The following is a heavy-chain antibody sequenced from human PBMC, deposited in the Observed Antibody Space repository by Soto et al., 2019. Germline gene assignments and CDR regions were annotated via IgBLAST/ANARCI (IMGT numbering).Heavy chain of an antibody. D-gene: IGHD3-3*01. CDR1: GGSISSGDYY. V-gene: IGHV4-30-4*01. CDR3: ASLRFLEWLPKDDAFDI. CDR2: IYYSGST. J-gene: IGHJ3*02. Sequence: PSETLSLTCTVSGGSISSGDYYWSWIRRPPGKGLEWIGYIYYSGSTYYNPSLKSRVTISVDTSKNQFSLKLSSVTAADTAVYYCASLRFLEWLPKDDAFDIWGQGTMVTVSS.